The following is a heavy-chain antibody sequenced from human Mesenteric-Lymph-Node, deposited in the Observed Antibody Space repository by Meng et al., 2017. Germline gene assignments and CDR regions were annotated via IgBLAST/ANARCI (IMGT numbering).Heavy chain of an antibody. CDR1: GGSITSSTSY. J-gene: IGHJ4*02. V-gene: IGHV4-39*07. Sequence: SETLSLTCTVSGGSITSSTSYWGWIRQSPGKGLEWIGSIYHSGSTYYNPSLKSRVTISLDTSENQFSLKLRSVTAADTALYFCAGVGLSYNYWGQGRLVTVSS. CDR2: IYHSGST. CDR3: AGVGLSYNY. D-gene: IGHD3-16*01.